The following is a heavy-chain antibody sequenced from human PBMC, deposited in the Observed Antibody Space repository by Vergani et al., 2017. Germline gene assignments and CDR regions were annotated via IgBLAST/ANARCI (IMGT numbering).Heavy chain of an antibody. Sequence: QVQLVESGGGVVQPGRSLRLSCAASGFTFGDHGIHWVRRAPGKGLEWVALISYDGTNKYYTNSVRGRFTISRDNSKSTLFLQMNSLRVEDMAVYYCAKDNVPGYYDSSGYCDYWGQGTLVTVSS. CDR2: ISYDGTNK. D-gene: IGHD3-22*01. J-gene: IGHJ4*02. CDR3: AKDNVPGYYDSSGYCDY. CDR1: GFTFGDHG. V-gene: IGHV3-30-3*01.